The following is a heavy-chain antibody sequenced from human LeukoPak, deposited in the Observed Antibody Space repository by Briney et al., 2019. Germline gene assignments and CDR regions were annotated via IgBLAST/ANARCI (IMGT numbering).Heavy chain of an antibody. D-gene: IGHD2-2*01. CDR3: ARDRDKGYQLPRGWFDP. CDR2: IYYSGCT. J-gene: IGHJ5*02. Sequence: SETLSLTCTVSGGSISSGGYYWRWIRQHPGKGLEWIAYIYYSGCTYNNQSLKSRVTISVDTSKNQFSLKLSSVTAADTAVYYCARDRDKGYQLPRGWFDPWGQGTLVTVSS. CDR1: GGSISSGGYY. V-gene: IGHV4-31*03.